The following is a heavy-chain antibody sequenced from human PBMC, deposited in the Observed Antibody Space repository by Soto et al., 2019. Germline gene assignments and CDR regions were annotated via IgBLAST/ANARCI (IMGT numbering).Heavy chain of an antibody. V-gene: IGHV3-30*18. CDR3: AKKLIRFLELGIDY. D-gene: IGHD3-3*01. CDR2: ISYDGSNK. Sequence: QVQLAESGGGVVQPGRSLRLSCAASGFTFSSYGMHWVRQAPGKGLEWVAVISYDGSNKYYADSVKGRFTISRDNSKNTLYLQMNSLRAEDTAVYYCAKKLIRFLELGIDYWGQGTLVTVSS. J-gene: IGHJ4*02. CDR1: GFTFSSYG.